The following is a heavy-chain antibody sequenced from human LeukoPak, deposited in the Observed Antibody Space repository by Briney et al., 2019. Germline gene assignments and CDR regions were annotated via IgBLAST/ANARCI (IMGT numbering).Heavy chain of an antibody. V-gene: IGHV3-23*01. CDR3: AKDVWARAAVAGSGLVN. Sequence: GGSLRLSCTTSGFIFGDYGMSWFRQAPGKGLEWVSAISGSGGSTYYADSVKGRFTISRDNSKNTLYLQMNSLRAEDTAVYYCAKDVWARAAVAGSGLVNWGQGTLVTVSS. J-gene: IGHJ4*02. D-gene: IGHD6-19*01. CDR2: ISGSGGST. CDR1: GFIFGDYG.